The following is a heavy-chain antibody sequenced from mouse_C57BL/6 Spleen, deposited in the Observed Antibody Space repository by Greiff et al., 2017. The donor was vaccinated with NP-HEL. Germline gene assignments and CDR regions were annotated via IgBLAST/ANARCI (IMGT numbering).Heavy chain of an antibody. D-gene: IGHD2-2*01. V-gene: IGHV1-15*01. Sequence: QVQLKESGAELVRPGASVTLSCKASGYTFTDYEMHWVKQTPVHGLEWIGAIDPETGGTAYNQKFKGKAILTADKSSSTAYMELRSLTSEDSAVYYCTRSTMVIPFAYWGQGTLVTVSA. J-gene: IGHJ3*01. CDR2: IDPETGGT. CDR3: TRSTMVIPFAY. CDR1: GYTFTDYE.